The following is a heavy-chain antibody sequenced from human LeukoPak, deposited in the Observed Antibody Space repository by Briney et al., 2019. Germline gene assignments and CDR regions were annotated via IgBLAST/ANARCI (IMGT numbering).Heavy chain of an antibody. Sequence: SETLSLTCTVSGGSISSGSYYWSWIRQPAGKGLEWIGRIYTSGSTNYNPSLKIRVTISVDTSKNQFSLKLSSVTAADTAVYYCARDPAGLQYYYYYMDVWGKGTTVTVSS. CDR1: GGSISSGSYY. CDR2: IYTSGST. V-gene: IGHV4-61*02. D-gene: IGHD4-11*01. CDR3: ARDPAGLQYYYYYMDV. J-gene: IGHJ6*03.